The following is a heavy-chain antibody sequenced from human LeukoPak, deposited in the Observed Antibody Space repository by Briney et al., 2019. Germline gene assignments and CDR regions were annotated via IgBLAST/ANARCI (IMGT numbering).Heavy chain of an antibody. CDR3: ARGIAYYYYYMDV. CDR2: NSNTGNTI. Sequence: PGGSLRLSCSASGFIFSNYDMNWVRQAPGKGLEWISYNSNTGNTIYYADSMRGRFTISRDNAKNSLYLQMNSLRGEDTAVYYCARGIAYYYYYMDVWGKGTTVTVSS. V-gene: IGHV3-48*03. J-gene: IGHJ6*03. CDR1: GFIFSNYD.